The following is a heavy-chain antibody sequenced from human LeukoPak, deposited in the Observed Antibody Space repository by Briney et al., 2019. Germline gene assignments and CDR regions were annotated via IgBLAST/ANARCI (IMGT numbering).Heavy chain of an antibody. V-gene: IGHV3-7*01. CDR1: GFPFSSYS. CDR2: IQQDGSER. CDR3: VRGTPTALPLY. J-gene: IGHJ4*02. Sequence: GGSLRLSCAASGFPFSSYSMSWVRQAPGKGLEGVANIQQDGSERNYVDTVKGRFSISRDNTKNSLYLQMNSLRVDDTAMYYCVRGTPTALPLYWGQGVLVTVSS. D-gene: IGHD2-21*02.